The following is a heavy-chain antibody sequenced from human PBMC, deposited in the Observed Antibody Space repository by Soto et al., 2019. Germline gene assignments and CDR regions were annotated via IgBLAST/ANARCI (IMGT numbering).Heavy chain of an antibody. CDR2: IDYSGST. D-gene: IGHD3-10*01. Sequence: PSETLSLTCTFSVGPVSSGYYYCSWIRQPPWKGLEWIAYIDYSGSTNYNPSLKSRVTISVDTSNNRFSLKLSSVTAADTAVYYCARIVQKDGGLLSKYYYGVEVLGQGTTVIVSS. V-gene: IGHV4-61*01. J-gene: IGHJ6*01. CDR3: ARIVQKDGGLLSKYYYGVEV. CDR1: VGPVSSGYYY.